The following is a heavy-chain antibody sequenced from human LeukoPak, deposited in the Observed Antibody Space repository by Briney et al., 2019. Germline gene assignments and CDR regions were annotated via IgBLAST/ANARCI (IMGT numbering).Heavy chain of an antibody. D-gene: IGHD2-21*01. J-gene: IGHJ4*02. V-gene: IGHV4-30-2*01. CDR1: GGSISSGGYY. CDR3: ARDRDVCGGNECIEV. CDR2: IYHSGST. Sequence: PSETLSLTCTVSGGSISSGGYYWSWIRQPPGKGLEWIGYIYHSGSTYYNPSLRSRVTISVDRSKNQFSLKLSSVTAADTAVYYCARDRDVCGGNECIEVWGQGTLVTVSS.